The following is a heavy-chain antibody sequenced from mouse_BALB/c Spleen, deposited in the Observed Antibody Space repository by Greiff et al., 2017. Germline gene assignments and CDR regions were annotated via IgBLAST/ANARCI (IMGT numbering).Heavy chain of an antibody. CDR1: GFTFSSYG. CDR3: ARDRATFDY. V-gene: IGHV5-6-3*01. Sequence: EVNLVESGGGLVQPGGSLKLSCAASGFTFSSYGMSWVRQTPDKRLELVATINSNGGSTYYPDSVKGRFTISRDNAKNTLYLQMSSLKSEDTAMYYCARDRATFDYWGQGTTLTVSS. D-gene: IGHD3-1*01. CDR2: INSNGGST. J-gene: IGHJ2*01.